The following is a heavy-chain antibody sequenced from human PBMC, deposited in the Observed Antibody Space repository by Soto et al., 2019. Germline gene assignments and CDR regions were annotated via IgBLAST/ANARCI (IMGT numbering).Heavy chain of an antibody. D-gene: IGHD3-22*01. J-gene: IGHJ4*02. CDR1: GGTFSRYA. V-gene: IGHV1-69*13. CDR3: ARDGTLYDSSAYYYVY. CDR2: IIPVFGKA. Sequence: GASVKVSCKASGGTFSRYAINWLRQPPGQGLEWMGGIIPVFGKANYAQKFQDRVTITADEYTTTGYMELRSLTSEDTAVYYCARDGTLYDSSAYYYVYWGQGTLVTVSS.